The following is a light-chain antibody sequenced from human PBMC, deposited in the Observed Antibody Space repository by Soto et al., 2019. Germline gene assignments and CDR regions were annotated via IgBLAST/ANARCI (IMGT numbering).Light chain of an antibody. CDR3: SSYTSSSTLDV. Sequence: QSALTQPASVSGSPGQSITISCTGTSSDVGGYKYVSWYQQHPGKAPKLMIYEVSNRPSGVSNRFSGSKSGNTASLTISGLQAEDEADYYCSSYTSSSTLDVFGTGTKV. CDR1: SSDVGGYKY. J-gene: IGLJ1*01. V-gene: IGLV2-14*01. CDR2: EVS.